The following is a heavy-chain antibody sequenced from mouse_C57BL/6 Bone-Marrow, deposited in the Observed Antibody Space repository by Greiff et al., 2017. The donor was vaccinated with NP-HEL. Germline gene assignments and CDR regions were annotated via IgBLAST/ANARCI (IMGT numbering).Heavy chain of an antibody. J-gene: IGHJ3*01. CDR2: INPSTGGT. CDR1: GYSFTGYY. CDR3: ARELGSAWFAY. D-gene: IGHD4-1*01. Sequence: VQLKESGPELVKPGASVKISCKASGYSFTGYYMNWVKQSPEKSLEWIGEINPSTGGTTYNQKFKAKATLTVDKSSSTAYMQLKSLTSEDSAVYYCARELGSAWFAYWGQGTLVTVSA. V-gene: IGHV1-42*01.